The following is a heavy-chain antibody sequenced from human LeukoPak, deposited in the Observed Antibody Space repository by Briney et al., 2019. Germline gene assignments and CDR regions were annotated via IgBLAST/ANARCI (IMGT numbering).Heavy chain of an antibody. CDR3: ARVRAAAGIYYFDY. J-gene: IGHJ4*02. D-gene: IGHD6-13*01. CDR1: GYTFTSYG. Sequence: ASVKVSCKASGYTFTSYGISWVRQAPGQGLEWMGWTSPHKGDTNYAQKLQGRVTMTTDTSTSTAYMELRTQRSDDTAVYYCARVRAAAGIYYFDYWGQGTLVTVSS. V-gene: IGHV1-18*01. CDR2: TSPHKGDT.